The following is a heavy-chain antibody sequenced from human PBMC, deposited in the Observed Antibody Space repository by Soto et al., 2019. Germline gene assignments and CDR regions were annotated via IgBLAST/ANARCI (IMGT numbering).Heavy chain of an antibody. CDR2: INPSGGST. Sequence: ASVKVSCTASGYTFTSYYMHWVRQAPGQGLEWMGIINPSGGSTSYAQKFQGRVTMTRDTSTSTVYMELSSLRSEDTAVYYCASSSMVRGVIISYYYYYGMDVWGQGTTVTGSS. D-gene: IGHD3-10*01. J-gene: IGHJ6*02. CDR1: GYTFTSYY. CDR3: ASSSMVRGVIISYYYYYGMDV. V-gene: IGHV1-46*01.